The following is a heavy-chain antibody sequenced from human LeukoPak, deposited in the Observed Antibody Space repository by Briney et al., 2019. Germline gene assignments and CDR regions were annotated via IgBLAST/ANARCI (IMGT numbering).Heavy chain of an antibody. CDR3: ARSKSSGSSPDY. J-gene: IGHJ4*02. V-gene: IGHV1-69*05. Sequence: ASVKVSCKASGGTFSSYAISWVRQAPGQGLEWMGGIIPIFGTANYAQKFQGRVTITTDESTSTAYMELSSLRSEDTAMYYCARSKSSGSSPDYWGQGTLVTVSS. CDR1: GGTFSSYA. CDR2: IIPIFGTA. D-gene: IGHD3-10*01.